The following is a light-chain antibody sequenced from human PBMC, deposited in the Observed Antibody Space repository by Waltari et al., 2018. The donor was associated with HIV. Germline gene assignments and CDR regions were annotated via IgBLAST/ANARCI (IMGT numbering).Light chain of an antibody. Sequence: DIQMTQSPSSLSAAVGDRVTITCRASQTINNYLNWYQPKSGKAPELLIYAASSLQGGVPYRFSGSGSGTDFTLTISSLQPEDFATYYCQETYSPTRAFGQGTKLEIK. CDR3: QETYSPTRA. CDR2: AAS. CDR1: QTINNY. V-gene: IGKV1-39*01. J-gene: IGKJ2*01.